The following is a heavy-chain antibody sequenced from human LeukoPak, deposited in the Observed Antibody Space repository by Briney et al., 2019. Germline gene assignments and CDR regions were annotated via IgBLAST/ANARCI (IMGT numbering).Heavy chain of an antibody. CDR3: TRDPIMGAPDYFDY. Sequence: GGSLRLSCTTSGFNFSIYPMTWVRQAPGKGLEWVSAISGSGGSTYYADSVKGRFTISRDNSENTLFLQMDSLRAEDTAVYYCTRDPIMGAPDYFDYWGQGTLVTVSS. CDR1: GFNFSIYP. CDR2: ISGSGGST. V-gene: IGHV3-23*01. J-gene: IGHJ4*02. D-gene: IGHD1-26*01.